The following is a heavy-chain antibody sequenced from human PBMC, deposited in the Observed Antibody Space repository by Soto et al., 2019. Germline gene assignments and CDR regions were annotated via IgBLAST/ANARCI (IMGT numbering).Heavy chain of an antibody. D-gene: IGHD4-17*01. CDR1: GVSISSSDYY. CDR3: ARRTTTVVRFDY. J-gene: IGHJ4*02. V-gene: IGHV4-39*01. CDR2: IYYSGTT. Sequence: SETLSLTCSVSGVSISSSDYYWGWIRQPPGKGLEWIGTIYYSGTTFYNPSLKSRVTISVDMSKNQFSLKLSSVTAADTAVYYCARRTTTVVRFDYWRRGALVTVSS.